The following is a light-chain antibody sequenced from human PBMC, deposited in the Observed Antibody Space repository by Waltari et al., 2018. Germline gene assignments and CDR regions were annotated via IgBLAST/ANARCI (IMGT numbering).Light chain of an antibody. V-gene: IGKV3-20*01. J-gene: IGKJ2*01. CDR2: GAS. Sequence: EIVLTQSPGTLSLSPGESATLSCRASQSVSSSYLAWYQQKPGQAPRHLIYGASVSATGIPDRFSGSGSATDFTLIISRLEPDDVAVDYCQQYGSSLMYTFGQGTKLEIK. CDR3: QQYGSSLMYT. CDR1: QSVSSSY.